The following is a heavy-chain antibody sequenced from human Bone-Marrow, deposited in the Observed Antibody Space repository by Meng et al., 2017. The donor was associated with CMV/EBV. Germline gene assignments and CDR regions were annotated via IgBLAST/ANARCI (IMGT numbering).Heavy chain of an antibody. Sequence: GGSLRLSCAASGFTFSSYSMNWVRQAPGKGLEWISYISSARGTIYYADSVKGRFTISRDNAQNSLYLQMNSLRAEDTAVYYCARATRIAAAGTKSGDYWGQGTRVTVSS. CDR2: ISSARGTI. V-gene: IGHV3-48*04. CDR1: GFTFSSYS. D-gene: IGHD6-13*01. CDR3: ARATRIAAAGTKSGDY. J-gene: IGHJ4*02.